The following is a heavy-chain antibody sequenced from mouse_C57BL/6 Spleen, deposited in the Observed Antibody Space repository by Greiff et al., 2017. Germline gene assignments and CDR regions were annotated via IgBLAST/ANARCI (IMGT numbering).Heavy chain of an antibody. J-gene: IGHJ2*01. CDR2: ISYDGSN. V-gene: IGHV3-6*01. CDR1: GYSITSGYY. CDR3: ARELGRQDD. Sequence: ESGPGLVKPSQSLSLTCSVTGYSITSGYYWNWIRQFPGNKLEWMGYISYDGSNNYNPSLKNRISITRDTSKNQFFLKLNSVTTEDTATYYCARELGRQDDWGQGTTLTVSS. D-gene: IGHD4-1*01.